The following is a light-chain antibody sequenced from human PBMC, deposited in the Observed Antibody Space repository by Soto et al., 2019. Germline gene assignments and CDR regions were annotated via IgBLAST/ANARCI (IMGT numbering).Light chain of an antibody. CDR1: SSDVGGYNY. Sequence: QSALTQPASVSGSPGQSITISCTGTSSDVGGYNYVSWYQQHPGKAPKLIIYEVINLPSGVSTRFSGSKSGNTASLIISGLQAEDEADYYCSSYTSSSTLVFGGGTKLTVL. CDR2: EVI. V-gene: IGLV2-14*01. CDR3: SSYTSSSTLV. J-gene: IGLJ2*01.